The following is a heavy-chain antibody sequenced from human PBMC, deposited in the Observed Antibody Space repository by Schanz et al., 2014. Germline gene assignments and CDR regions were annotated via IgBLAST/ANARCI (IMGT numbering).Heavy chain of an antibody. CDR2: INSDGRST. Sequence: VRLMESGGGVVRPGGSLRLSCAASGFSFSTYGMHWVRQAPGKGLVWVSRINSDGRSTNYADSVKGRFIISRDNARNTLHLQMNSLRAEDTAVYYCARGGSSDWYGLFDSWGPGTLVTVSS. V-gene: IGHV3-74*01. D-gene: IGHD6-19*01. J-gene: IGHJ4*02. CDR1: GFSFSTYG. CDR3: ARGGSSDWYGLFDS.